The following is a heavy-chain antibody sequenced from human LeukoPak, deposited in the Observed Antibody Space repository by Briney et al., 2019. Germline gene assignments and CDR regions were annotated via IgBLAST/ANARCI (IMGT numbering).Heavy chain of an antibody. V-gene: IGHV3-23*01. Sequence: GGSLRLSCAASGSTFSSYGMSWVRQAPGKGLEWVSAISGSGAGTYYADSVKGRFTISRDNSKSMLYLQMNSLRAEDTAVYYCAKDSMSYSSGWYYWGQGTLVTVSS. J-gene: IGHJ4*01. CDR1: GSTFSSYG. CDR3: AKDSMSYSSGWYY. D-gene: IGHD6-19*01. CDR2: ISGSGAGT.